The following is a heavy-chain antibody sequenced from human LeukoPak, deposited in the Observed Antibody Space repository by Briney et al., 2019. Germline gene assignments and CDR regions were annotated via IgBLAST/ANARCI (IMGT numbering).Heavy chain of an antibody. CDR1: GYTFTSYD. D-gene: IGHD6-19*01. CDR3: ARGSSGWLFDY. V-gene: IGHV1-8*01. Sequence: ASAKVSCKASGYTFTSYDINWVRQATGQGLEWMGWMNPNSYNTGYAQKFQGRVTITRNTSISTAYMELSSLRSEDTAVYYCARGSSGWLFDYWGQGTLVTVSS. J-gene: IGHJ4*02. CDR2: MNPNSYNT.